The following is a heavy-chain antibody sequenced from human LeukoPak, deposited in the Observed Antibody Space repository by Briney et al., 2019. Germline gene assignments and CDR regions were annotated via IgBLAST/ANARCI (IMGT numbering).Heavy chain of an antibody. Sequence: SETLSLTCTVSGSSISSYYWSWIRQPARKGREWIGRIYTSGSANYNPSLKSRVTMSVDTSKNQFSLKLSSVTSADTAVYYLARGITIFLVAPYYYYYMDVWGKGTTVTVSS. CDR2: IYTSGSA. CDR1: GSSISSYY. V-gene: IGHV4-4*07. CDR3: ARGITIFLVAPYYYYYMDV. J-gene: IGHJ6*03. D-gene: IGHD3-3*01.